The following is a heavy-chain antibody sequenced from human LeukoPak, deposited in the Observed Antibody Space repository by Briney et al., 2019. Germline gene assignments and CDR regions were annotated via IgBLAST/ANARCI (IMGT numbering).Heavy chain of an antibody. V-gene: IGHV3-21*01. CDR3: ASHGYGGNHHDY. J-gene: IGHJ4*02. CDR1: GFTFSSYS. Sequence: GGSLRLSCAASGFTFSSYSMNWVRQAPGKGLEWVSSISSSSSYIYYADSVKGRFTISRDNAKNSLYLQMNSLRAEDTAVYYCASHGYGGNHHDYWGQGTLVTVSS. CDR2: ISSSSSYI. D-gene: IGHD4-23*01.